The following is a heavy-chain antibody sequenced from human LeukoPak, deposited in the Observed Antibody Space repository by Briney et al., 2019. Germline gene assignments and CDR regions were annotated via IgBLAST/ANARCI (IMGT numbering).Heavy chain of an antibody. Sequence: GGSLRLSCVASGFTFSSYGMHWFRQVPGKGLEWVAAIWYDGSKQYYADSVKGRFTISRDDSKNTLYLQMNSLRAEDTAVFYCARDLGINYYYFDYWGQGTLVTVSS. CDR3: ARDLGINYYYFDY. CDR2: IWYDGSKQ. CDR1: GFTFSSYG. J-gene: IGHJ4*02. V-gene: IGHV3-33*01. D-gene: IGHD1-7*01.